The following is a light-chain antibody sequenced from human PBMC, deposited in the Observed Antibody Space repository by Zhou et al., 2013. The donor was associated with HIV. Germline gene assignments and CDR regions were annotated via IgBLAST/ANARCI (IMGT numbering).Light chain of an antibody. Sequence: IQMTQSPSSLSASVGDRVTITCQASQDISNYLNWYQQKPGKAPKLLIYAASSLQSGVPSRFSGSGSGTDFTLTISSLQPEDFATYYCLQDNKSPFTFGPGTRVEVK. CDR3: LQDNKSPFT. J-gene: IGKJ3*01. V-gene: IGKV1-6*01. CDR2: AAS. CDR1: QDISNY.